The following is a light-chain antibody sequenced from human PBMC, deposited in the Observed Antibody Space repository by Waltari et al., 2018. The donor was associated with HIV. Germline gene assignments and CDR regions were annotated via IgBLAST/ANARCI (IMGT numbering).Light chain of an antibody. V-gene: IGLV2-8*01. CDR1: SSDVGGYNY. J-gene: IGLJ2*01. Sequence: QSALTQPPSASGSPGQSVTISCTGTSSDVGGYNYVSWYQQYPAKAPKLIIFEFPRRPSGVPRRFSGSKSANAASLTVSGLQAEDEADYYCTSYAGYNKRIFGGGTKLTVL. CDR2: EFP. CDR3: TSYAGYNKRI.